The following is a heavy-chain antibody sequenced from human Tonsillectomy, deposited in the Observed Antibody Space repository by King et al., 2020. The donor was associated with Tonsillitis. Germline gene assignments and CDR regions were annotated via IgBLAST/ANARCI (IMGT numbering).Heavy chain of an antibody. CDR3: ARDGAPIEWNVGFYDY. CDR2: INPNTGGT. Sequence: QLVQSGAEVKKPGASVEVSCKASAYTLTAYYIHWVRQAPGQGLEWMGRINPNTGGTKYAQKFHGRVTMSRDLSISTAYMELNRLTSDDTAVYYCARDGAPIEWNVGFYDYWGQGTPVTVTS. D-gene: IGHD1-1*01. J-gene: IGHJ4*02. V-gene: IGHV1-2*06. CDR1: AYTLTAYY.